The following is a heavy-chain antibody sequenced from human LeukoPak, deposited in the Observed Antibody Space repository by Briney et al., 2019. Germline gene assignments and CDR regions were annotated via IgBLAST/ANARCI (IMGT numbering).Heavy chain of an antibody. J-gene: IGHJ4*02. V-gene: IGHV3-74*01. D-gene: IGHD2-8*02. CDR1: GFTLSTYW. Sequence: QPGGSLRLSCAASGFTLSTYWMHWVRQAPGKGLVCVSRINSAGTNTDDADSVKGRFTISRDNAKNTLYLQMNSLRAEDTAVYYCASLVLSPVGFWGQGTLVTVSS. CDR2: INSAGTNT. CDR3: ASLVLSPVGF.